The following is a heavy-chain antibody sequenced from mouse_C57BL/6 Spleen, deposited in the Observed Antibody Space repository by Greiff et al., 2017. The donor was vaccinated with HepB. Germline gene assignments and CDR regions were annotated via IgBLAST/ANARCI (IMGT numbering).Heavy chain of an antibody. D-gene: IGHD2-1*01. CDR1: GFTFSDFY. J-gene: IGHJ4*01. CDR2: SRNKANDYTT. CDR3: ARDGNYDYYAMDY. V-gene: IGHV7-1*01. Sequence: EVNVVESGGGLVQSGRSLRLSCATSGFTFSDFYMEWVRQAPGKGLEWIAASRNKANDYTTEYSASVKGRFIVSRDTSQSILYLQMNALRAEDTAIYYCARDGNYDYYAMDYWGQGTSVTVSS.